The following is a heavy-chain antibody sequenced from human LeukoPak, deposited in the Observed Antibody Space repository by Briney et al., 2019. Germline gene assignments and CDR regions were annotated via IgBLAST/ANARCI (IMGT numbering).Heavy chain of an antibody. CDR3: ARGLLTRAERPRYFYYMDV. CDR2: IIPIFGTA. CDR1: GGTFSRYA. Sequence: ASVKVSCKASGGTFSRYAISWVRQAPGQGLEWMGGIIPIFGTANYAQKFQGRVTITADESTSTAYMELSSLRSEDTAVYYCARGLLTRAERPRYFYYMDVWGKGTTVTVSS. D-gene: IGHD7-27*01. J-gene: IGHJ6*03. V-gene: IGHV1-69*01.